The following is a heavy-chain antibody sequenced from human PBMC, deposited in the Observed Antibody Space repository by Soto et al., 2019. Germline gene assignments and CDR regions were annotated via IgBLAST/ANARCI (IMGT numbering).Heavy chain of an antibody. CDR1: GFTFSSYD. CDR2: MSYDGNSK. J-gene: IGHJ6*02. D-gene: IGHD2-21*02. Sequence: QVQMVESGGGVVQPGRSLRLSCAASGFTFSSYDMHWVRQAPGKGLEWVAVMSYDGNSKYYADSVKGRFTISRDNSKNTLYLQMNSLRAEDTAVYYCARQALVTAGGMDVWGQGTTVTVSS. V-gene: IGHV3-30-3*01. CDR3: ARQALVTAGGMDV.